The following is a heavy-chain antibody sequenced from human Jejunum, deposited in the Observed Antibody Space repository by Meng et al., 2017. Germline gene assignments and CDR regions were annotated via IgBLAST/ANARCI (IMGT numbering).Heavy chain of an antibody. D-gene: IGHD1-26*01. CDR2: VDYSGNT. CDR1: GGSLSSGSHY. V-gene: IGHV4-61*01. J-gene: IGHJ4*02. CDR3: AIGPWELDW. Sequence: GSLRLSCSVSGGSLSSGSHYWSWIRQPPGKGLEFIAYVDYSGNTNYNPSLNSRISVSIDTSKTQFSLKMNSVTAADTAVYYCAIGPWELDWWGQGSLVTVSS.